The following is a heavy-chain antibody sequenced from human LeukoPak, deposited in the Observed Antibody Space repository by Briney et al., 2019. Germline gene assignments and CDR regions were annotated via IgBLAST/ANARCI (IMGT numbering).Heavy chain of an antibody. J-gene: IGHJ4*02. V-gene: IGHV3-23*01. Sequence: GGSLRLSCAASGFTFSSYAMNWVRQAPGKGLEWVSGIFADGGATYYADSVKGRFTISRDNSKNTLYLQMNSLRAEDTAAYYCAKVLAASGPYYFDYWGKGTLVTVSS. CDR2: IFADGGAT. CDR1: GFTFSSYA. CDR3: AKVLAASGPYYFDY. D-gene: IGHD6-13*01.